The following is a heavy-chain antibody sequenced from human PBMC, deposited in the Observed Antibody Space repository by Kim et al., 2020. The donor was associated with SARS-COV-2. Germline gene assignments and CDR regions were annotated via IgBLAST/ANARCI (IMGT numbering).Heavy chain of an antibody. CDR2: ISWNSGSI. J-gene: IGHJ4*02. Sequence: GGSLRLSCAASGFTFDDYAMHWVRQAPGKGLEWVSGISWNSGSIGYADSVKGRFTISRDNAKNSLYLQMNSLRAEDTALYYCAKDIGIAVAGTVDYWGQG. D-gene: IGHD6-19*01. CDR3: AKDIGIAVAGTVDY. V-gene: IGHV3-9*01. CDR1: GFTFDDYA.